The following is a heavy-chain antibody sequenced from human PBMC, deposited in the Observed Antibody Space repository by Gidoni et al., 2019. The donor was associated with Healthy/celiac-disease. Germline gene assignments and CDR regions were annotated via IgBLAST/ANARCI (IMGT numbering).Heavy chain of an antibody. CDR3: ASDTGLGAYWYFDL. D-gene: IGHD1-26*01. Sequence: EVQLVESGGGLIQPGGSLRLSCAASGFTVSSNYMSWVRQAPGKGLEWVSVIYSGGSTYYADSVKGRFTISRDNSKNTLYLQMNSLRAEDTAVYYCASDTGLGAYWYFDLWGRGTLVTVSS. J-gene: IGHJ2*01. CDR2: IYSGGST. V-gene: IGHV3-53*01. CDR1: GFTVSSNY.